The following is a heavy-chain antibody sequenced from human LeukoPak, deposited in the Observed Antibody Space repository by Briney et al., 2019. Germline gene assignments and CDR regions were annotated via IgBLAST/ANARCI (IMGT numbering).Heavy chain of an antibody. CDR2: IYYTGST. V-gene: IGHV4-59*11. D-gene: IGHD1-26*01. J-gene: IGHJ4*02. CDR1: GGSIRSHY. CDR3: ARERWEGGSFVMGFDY. Sequence: SETLSLTCSVSGGSIRSHYWNWIRDPPGKGLEGLGHIYYTGSTYYNPSLESRVTISVDTSKNQFSLRLSSVTAADTAVYYCARERWEGGSFVMGFDYWGQGALVTVSS.